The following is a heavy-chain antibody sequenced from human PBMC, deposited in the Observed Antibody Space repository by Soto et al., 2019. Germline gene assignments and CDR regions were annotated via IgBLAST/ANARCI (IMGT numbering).Heavy chain of an antibody. CDR3: ARVGATMGFDY. CDR1: GFTFSSYW. V-gene: IGHV3-7*01. D-gene: IGHD1-26*01. CDR2: IKQDGSEK. J-gene: IGHJ4*02. Sequence: EVQLVESGGGLVQPGGSLRLSCAASGFTFSSYWMSWVRKAQGKGLGWVANIKQDGSEKYYVDSVKGRFTISRDNAKNSLYLQMNSLRAEDTAVYYCARVGATMGFDYWGQGTLVTVSS.